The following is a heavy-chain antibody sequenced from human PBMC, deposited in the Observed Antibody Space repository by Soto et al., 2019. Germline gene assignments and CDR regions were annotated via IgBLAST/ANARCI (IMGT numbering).Heavy chain of an antibody. CDR2: IYYSGST. CDR3: ARHVGENDY. J-gene: IGHJ4*02. CDR1: GGSIRSYY. D-gene: IGHD3-10*01. Sequence: SETLSLTCTVSGGSIRSYYWSWIRQPPGKGLEWIGNIYYSGSTNYNPSLKSRVTISVDTSKNQFSLKLSSVTAADTAVYYCARHVGENDYWGQGTLVTVSS. V-gene: IGHV4-59*01.